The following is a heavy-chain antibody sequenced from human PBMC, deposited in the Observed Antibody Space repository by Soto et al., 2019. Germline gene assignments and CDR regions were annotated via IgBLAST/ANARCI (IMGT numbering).Heavy chain of an antibody. Sequence: QVQLVQSGAEMRKPGSSLRVSCKASGGTFSDFAFSWVRQAPGQGLEWMGGIVPRFGSPNYAQKFGGRVTISADTSTSTVYMEVRSLRFDDTAVYFCARDRIQLRLGKYSCNGMDDWGQGTTITVSS. V-gene: IGHV1-69*06. J-gene: IGHJ6*02. CDR2: IVPRFGSP. D-gene: IGHD3-16*01. CDR1: GGTFSDFA. CDR3: ARDRIQLRLGKYSCNGMDD.